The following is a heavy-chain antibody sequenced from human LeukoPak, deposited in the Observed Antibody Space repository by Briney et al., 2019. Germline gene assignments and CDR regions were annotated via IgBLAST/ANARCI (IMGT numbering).Heavy chain of an antibody. V-gene: IGHV3-7*01. Sequence: PSETLSLTCAVSGVSISSNLWWTWVRQAPGKGLEWVANIKQDGSEKYYVDSVKGRFTISRDNAKNSLYLQMNSLRAEDTAVYYCARGARAVRGVIITYYFDYWGQGTLVTVSS. J-gene: IGHJ4*02. CDR2: IKQDGSEK. CDR3: ARGARAVRGVIITYYFDY. CDR1: GVSISSNLW. D-gene: IGHD3-10*01.